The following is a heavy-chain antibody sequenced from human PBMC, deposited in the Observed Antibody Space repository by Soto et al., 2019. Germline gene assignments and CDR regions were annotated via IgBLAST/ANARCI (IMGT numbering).Heavy chain of an antibody. CDR1: GYTFTSYG. CDR2: ISAYNGNT. D-gene: IGHD3-3*01. J-gene: IGHJ4*02. CDR3: ARERGMGKIFGVVIDY. Sequence: QVQLVQSGAEVKKPGASVKVSCKASGYTFTSYGISWVRQAPGQGLEWMGWISAYNGNTNYAQKLQGRVTMTTDTSPSTDYMGLRSLRSDDTAVYYCARERGMGKIFGVVIDYWGQGTLVTVSS. V-gene: IGHV1-18*01.